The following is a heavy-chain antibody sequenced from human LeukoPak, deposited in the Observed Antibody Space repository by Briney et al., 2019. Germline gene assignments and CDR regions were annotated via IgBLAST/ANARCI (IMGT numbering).Heavy chain of an antibody. CDR1: GFTFSSYW. V-gene: IGHV3-7*01. J-gene: IGHJ4*02. CDR2: IKQDGSEK. D-gene: IGHD3-22*01. Sequence: AGGSLRLSCAASGFTFSSYWMSWVRQAPGKGLEWVANIKQDGSEKYYVDSVKGRFTISRDNAKNSLYLQMNSLRAEDTAVYYCARAYYDSSGYYSYLPPGVVDYWGQGTLVTVSS. CDR3: ARAYYDSSGYYSYLPPGVVDY.